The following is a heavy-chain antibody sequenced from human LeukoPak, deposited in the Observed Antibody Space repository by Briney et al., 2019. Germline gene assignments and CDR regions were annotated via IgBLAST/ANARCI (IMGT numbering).Heavy chain of an antibody. CDR3: ARTGYSSSWYGY. V-gene: IGHV4-34*01. CDR1: GGSFSGYY. CDR2: IDHSGST. D-gene: IGHD6-13*01. Sequence: SETLSLTCAVYGGSFSGYYWSWIRQPPGKGLEWIGEIDHSGSTNYNPSLKSRVTISVDTSKNQFSLKLSSVTAADTAVYYCARTGYSSSWYGYWGQGTLVTVSS. J-gene: IGHJ4*02.